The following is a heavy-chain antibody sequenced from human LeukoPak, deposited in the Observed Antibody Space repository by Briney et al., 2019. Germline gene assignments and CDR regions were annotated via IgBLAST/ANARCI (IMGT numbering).Heavy chain of an antibody. V-gene: IGHV4-61*02. CDR2: IYSRGST. J-gene: IGHJ4*02. Sequence: SQTLSLTCTVSGGSISSGHYYLNWIRQPGGKGLEWIGRIYSRGSTNYNSSLRSRVTISVDTSKNQFSLKLTSVTAADTAVYYCASDKGASGWGLGYWGQGTLVTVSS. CDR3: ASDKGASGWGLGY. D-gene: IGHD6-19*01. CDR1: GGSISSGHYY.